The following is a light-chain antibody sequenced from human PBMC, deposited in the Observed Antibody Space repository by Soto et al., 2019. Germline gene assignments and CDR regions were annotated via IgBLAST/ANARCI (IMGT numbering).Light chain of an antibody. Sequence: EIVLTQSPGTLSLSPGERATLSCRASQSVSNNYLAWYQQKPGQAPRLLIYGASNRATGIPDRFSGSGSGTAFTLTISRLEPEDFVGYYWLQYGRSGTFGQGTKVEIK. CDR1: QSVSNNY. CDR3: LQYGRSGT. V-gene: IGKV3-20*01. J-gene: IGKJ1*01. CDR2: GAS.